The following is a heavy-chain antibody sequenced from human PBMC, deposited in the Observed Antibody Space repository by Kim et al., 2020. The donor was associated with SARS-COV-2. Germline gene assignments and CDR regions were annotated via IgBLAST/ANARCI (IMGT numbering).Heavy chain of an antibody. D-gene: IGHD3-22*01. CDR2: IYYSGST. CDR3: ARALWDYDSSGYFDY. CDR1: GGSISSYY. Sequence: SETLSLTCTVSGGSISSYYWSWIRQPPGKGLEWIGYIYYSGSTNYNPSLKSRVTISVDTSKNQFSLKLSSVTAADTAVYYCARALWDYDSSGYFDYWGQG. V-gene: IGHV4-59*13. J-gene: IGHJ4*02.